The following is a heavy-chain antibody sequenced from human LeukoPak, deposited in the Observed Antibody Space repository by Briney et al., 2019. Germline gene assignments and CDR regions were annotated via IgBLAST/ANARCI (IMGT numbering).Heavy chain of an antibody. CDR1: GGSFSGYY. CDR3: ARIRNYGSGTYIPFVDY. CDR2: INHSGST. D-gene: IGHD3-10*01. Sequence: SETLSLTCAVYGGSFSGYYWSWIRQPPGKGVEWIGEINHSGSTNYNPSLKSRVTMSLDTSKNQFSLKLSSVTAADTAVYYCARIRNYGSGTYIPFVDYWGQGTLVTVSS. J-gene: IGHJ4*02. V-gene: IGHV4-34*01.